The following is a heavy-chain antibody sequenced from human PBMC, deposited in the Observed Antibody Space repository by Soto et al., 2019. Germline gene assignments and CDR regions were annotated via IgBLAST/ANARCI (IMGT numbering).Heavy chain of an antibody. V-gene: IGHV1-69*13. Sequence: SVKVSCKASGGTFNNYAFHWMRQAPGQGLEWMGGIIPIFGTADHAQRFQGRVTFTADESTRTDYMELSSLRSEDTAVYYCAIILAGPNTWFDPWGQGTLVTVSS. CDR2: IIPIFGTA. CDR1: GGTFNNYA. J-gene: IGHJ5*02. D-gene: IGHD2-8*02. CDR3: AIILAGPNTWFDP.